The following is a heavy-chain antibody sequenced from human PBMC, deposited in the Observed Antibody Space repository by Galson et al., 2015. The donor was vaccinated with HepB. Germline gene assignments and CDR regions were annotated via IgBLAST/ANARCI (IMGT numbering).Heavy chain of an antibody. CDR3: AREGPQTGTSSFDI. Sequence: SLRLSCAASGFTFSDYGMHWVRQAPGKGLEWAASIWWDGTHDSYADSVKGRFTVSRDNSKNTVRLEMNGLRLEDTAVYYCAREGPQTGTSSFDIWGQGTMVTVSS. D-gene: IGHD3-9*01. J-gene: IGHJ3*02. V-gene: IGHV3-33*01. CDR2: IWWDGTHD. CDR1: GFTFSDYG.